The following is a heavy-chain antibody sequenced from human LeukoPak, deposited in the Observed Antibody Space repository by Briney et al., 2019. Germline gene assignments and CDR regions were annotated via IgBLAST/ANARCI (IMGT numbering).Heavy chain of an antibody. J-gene: IGHJ6*03. D-gene: IGHD2/OR15-2a*01. CDR1: GYTFTGYY. Sequence: GASVKVSCKASGYTFTGYYMHWVRQAPGQGLEWMGWINPNSGGTNYAQKFQGRVTMTRDTSISTAYMELSRLRSDDTAVYYCATLIGDGSEYYYYYMDVWGKGTTVTVSS. CDR2: INPNSGGT. CDR3: ATLIGDGSEYYYYYMDV. V-gene: IGHV1-2*02.